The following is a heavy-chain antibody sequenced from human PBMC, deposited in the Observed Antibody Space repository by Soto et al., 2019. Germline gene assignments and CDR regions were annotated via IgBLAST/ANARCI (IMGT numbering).Heavy chain of an antibody. V-gene: IGHV1-3*01. J-gene: IGHJ4*02. CDR1: GYTFTSYA. D-gene: IGHD1-26*01. Sequence: ASVKVSCKASGYTFTSYAMHWVRQAPGQRLEWMGWINAGNGNTKYSQKFQGRVTMTTDTSTSTAYMELRSLRSDDPAVYYCARDAAVGLFDYWGQGTLVTVPQ. CDR3: ARDAAVGLFDY. CDR2: INAGNGNT.